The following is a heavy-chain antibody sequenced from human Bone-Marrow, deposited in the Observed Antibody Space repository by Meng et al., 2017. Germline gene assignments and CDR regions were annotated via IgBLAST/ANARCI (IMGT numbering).Heavy chain of an antibody. V-gene: IGHV1-2*06. CDR1: GYDFTAYF. Sequence: QEQLGQSGAEVKKPGASMTVSCKASGYDFTAYFLHWGRLAPGQALQWVGQIDPYSGDTVYAQKFRGRVTMTRDTSVNSAYLEVNRLTSDDTAVYYCVRDVRQPLDFWGQGTLVTVSS. CDR2: IDPYSGDT. D-gene: IGHD5-18*01. CDR3: VRDVRQPLDF. J-gene: IGHJ4*02.